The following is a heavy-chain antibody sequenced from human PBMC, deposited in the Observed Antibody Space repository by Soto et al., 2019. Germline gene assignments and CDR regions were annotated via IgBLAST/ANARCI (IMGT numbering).Heavy chain of an antibody. CDR3: AREETPMSPHYFYYGMDV. CDR1: GGSLRGYS. D-gene: IGHD3-9*01. Sequence: SETLSLTCTVSGGSLRGYSWSWIRQSPGKGLEWIGYVYSGGGTNYSPSFMGRVTISVDMTDNQFSLKLSSVTAADTAVYYCAREETPMSPHYFYYGMDVWGQGTTVTVSS. V-gene: IGHV4-59*01. J-gene: IGHJ6*02. CDR2: VYSGGGT.